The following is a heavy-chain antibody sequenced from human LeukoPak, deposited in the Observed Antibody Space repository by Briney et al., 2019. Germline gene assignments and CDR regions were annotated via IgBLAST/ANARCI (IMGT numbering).Heavy chain of an antibody. D-gene: IGHD2-21*02. CDR2: FDPENDER. CDR3: ATEVTSIVPDY. V-gene: IGHV1-24*01. Sequence: SVKVSCKVSGHTLSELPMYWVRQAPGEGLEWMGGFDPENDERIYAQKFRGRVTMTEDTSTNTAYMELSSLRADDTAVYYCATEVTSIVPDYWGRGTLVTVSS. J-gene: IGHJ4*02. CDR1: GHTLSELP.